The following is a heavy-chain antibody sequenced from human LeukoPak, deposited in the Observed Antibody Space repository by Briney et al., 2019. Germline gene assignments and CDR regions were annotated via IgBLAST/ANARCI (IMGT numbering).Heavy chain of an antibody. CDR2: ISGSGGST. CDR3: AKVVTMVRGVMIRAFDI. CDR1: GFTLSSYG. V-gene: IGHV3-23*01. D-gene: IGHD3-10*01. Sequence: GGSLRLSCAASGFTLSSYGMSWVRQAPGKGLEWVSAISGSGGSTYYADSVKGRFTISRDNSKNTLYLQMNSLRAEDTAVYYCAKVVTMVRGVMIRAFDIWGQGTMVTVSS. J-gene: IGHJ3*02.